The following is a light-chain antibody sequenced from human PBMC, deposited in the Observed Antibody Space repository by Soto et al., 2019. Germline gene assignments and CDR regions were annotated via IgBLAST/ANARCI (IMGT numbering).Light chain of an antibody. CDR2: EVI. Sequence: QSALTQPASVSGSPGQSITISCTGTSSDVGGYNYVSWYQQHPGKAPKLVIYEVINRPSGVSNRFSGSKSGNTASLSISGLQADDEADYYCSSYTSSSTWVFGGGIKLTVL. CDR3: SSYTSSSTWV. J-gene: IGLJ3*02. CDR1: SSDVGGYNY. V-gene: IGLV2-14*01.